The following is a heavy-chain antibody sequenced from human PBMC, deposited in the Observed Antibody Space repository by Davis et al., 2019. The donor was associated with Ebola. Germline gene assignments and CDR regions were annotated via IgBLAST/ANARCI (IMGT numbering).Heavy chain of an antibody. CDR1: GDTLRRYG. CDR3: AREENIADRPGYYGMDV. J-gene: IGHJ6*04. V-gene: IGHV7-4-1*02. D-gene: IGHD6-6*01. Sequence: ASVKVSCKASGDTLRRYGINWVRQAPGQGPEWMGWINTKTGNPTYAQGFTGRFVFSLDTSVSTAYLQISSLKAEDTAVYYCAREENIADRPGYYGMDVWGKGTTVTVSS. CDR2: INTKTGNP.